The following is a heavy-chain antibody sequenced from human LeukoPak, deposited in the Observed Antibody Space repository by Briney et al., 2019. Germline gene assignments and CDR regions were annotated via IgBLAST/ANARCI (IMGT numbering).Heavy chain of an antibody. J-gene: IGHJ5*02. V-gene: IGHV3-30*18. D-gene: IGHD5-18*01. CDR3: AKAGTAMAGDWFDP. CDR1: GFTFSSYG. Sequence: GGSLRLPCAASGFTFSSYGMHWVRQAPGKGLEWVAVISYDGSNKYYADSVKGRFTISRDNSKNTLYLQMNSLRAEDTAVYYCAKAGTAMAGDWFDPWGQGTLVTVSS. CDR2: ISYDGSNK.